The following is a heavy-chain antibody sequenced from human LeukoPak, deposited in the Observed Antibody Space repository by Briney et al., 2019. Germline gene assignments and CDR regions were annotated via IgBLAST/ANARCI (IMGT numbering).Heavy chain of an antibody. Sequence: GRSLRLSCAASGFTFSSYDMHWVRQAPGKGLEWVSAIGTAGDTYSTGSAKSRYTISRENAKNSLYLQMNSLRAGDTAVYDCARGTKYSSSPFVYWGQGTLVTVSS. CDR2: IGTAGDT. J-gene: IGHJ4*02. V-gene: IGHV3-13*01. CDR1: GFTFSSYD. CDR3: ARGTKYSSSPFVY. D-gene: IGHD6-6*01.